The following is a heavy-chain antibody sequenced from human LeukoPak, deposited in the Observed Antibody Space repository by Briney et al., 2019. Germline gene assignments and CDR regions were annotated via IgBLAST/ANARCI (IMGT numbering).Heavy chain of an antibody. V-gene: IGHV3-23*01. CDR1: GFTFSSYA. D-gene: IGHD3-22*01. CDR2: ISGSGGST. Sequence: PGGSLRLSCAASGFTFSSYAMSWVRQAPGKGLEWVSAISGSGGSTYYADSVKGRFTISRDNSKNTLYLQMNSLRAEDTAVYYCARASHSNSSGYPLDFWGQGTLVTVSS. J-gene: IGHJ4*02. CDR3: ARASHSNSSGYPLDF.